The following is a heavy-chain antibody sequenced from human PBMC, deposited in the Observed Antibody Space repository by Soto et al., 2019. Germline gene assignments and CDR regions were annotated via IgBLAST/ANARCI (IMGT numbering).Heavy chain of an antibody. CDR2: IIPIFGTA. J-gene: IGHJ5*02. Sequence: QVQLVQSGAEVKKPGSSVKVSCKASGGTFSSYAISWVRQAPGQGLEWMGGIIPIFGTAKYEQKFQGRVTITADESTSTAYMELSSLRSEDTAVYYCARGAIYCSSTSCRGGWFDPWGQGTLVTVSS. V-gene: IGHV1-69*01. D-gene: IGHD2-2*01. CDR1: GGTFSSYA. CDR3: ARGAIYCSSTSCRGGWFDP.